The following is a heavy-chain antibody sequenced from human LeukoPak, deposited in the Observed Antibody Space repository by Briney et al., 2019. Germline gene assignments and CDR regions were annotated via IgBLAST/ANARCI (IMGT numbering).Heavy chain of an antibody. Sequence: SETLSLTCTVSGGSISSYYWSWIRQPPGKGLEWIGRIYTSGSTNYNPSLKSRVTMSVDTSKNQFSLKLSSVTAADTAVYYCARVDFWSGLPDYWGQGTLVTVSS. CDR2: IYTSGST. J-gene: IGHJ4*02. V-gene: IGHV4-4*07. CDR3: ARVDFWSGLPDY. CDR1: GGSISSYY. D-gene: IGHD3-3*01.